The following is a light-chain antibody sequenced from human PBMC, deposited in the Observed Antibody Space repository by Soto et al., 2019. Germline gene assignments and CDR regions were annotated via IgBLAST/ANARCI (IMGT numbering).Light chain of an antibody. CDR3: QQYNNWPL. V-gene: IGKV3D-15*01. J-gene: IGKJ5*01. Sequence: EILLTQSPDTLSVSPRERSTLXXSASQTVGSNLAWYQQKPGQAPRXLIYGASTRASDTPARFSGSGSVTEFALTISSLQSEDFAVYYCQQYNNWPLFGQGTRLDIK. CDR2: GAS. CDR1: QTVGSN.